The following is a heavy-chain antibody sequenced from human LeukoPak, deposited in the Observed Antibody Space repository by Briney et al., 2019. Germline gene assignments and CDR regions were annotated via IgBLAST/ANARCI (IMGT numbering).Heavy chain of an antibody. Sequence: GGSLRLSCAASGFTFSSYSMNWVRQAPGKGLEWVSYISSSSSTIYYADSVKGRFTISRDNAKNSLYLQMNSLRDEDTAAYYCARAKVDYDSSGYYLDQAPNDAFDIWGQGTMVTVSS. CDR2: ISSSSSTI. V-gene: IGHV3-48*02. CDR3: ARAKVDYDSSGYYLDQAPNDAFDI. J-gene: IGHJ3*02. D-gene: IGHD3-22*01. CDR1: GFTFSSYS.